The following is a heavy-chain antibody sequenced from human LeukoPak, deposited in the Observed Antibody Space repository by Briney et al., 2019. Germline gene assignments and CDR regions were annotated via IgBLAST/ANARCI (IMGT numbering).Heavy chain of an antibody. CDR1: GYSFTSYW. CDR3: ARLGSEYYDFWSGYYPTSNWFDP. CDR2: IYPGDSDT. V-gene: IGHV5-51*01. Sequence: PGESLKISCKGSGYSFTSYWIGWVRQMPGKGLEWMGIIYPGDSDTRYSPSFQGQVTISADQSISTAYLQWSSLKASDTAMYYCARLGSEYYDFWSGYYPTSNWFDPWGQGTLVTVSS. D-gene: IGHD3-3*01. J-gene: IGHJ5*02.